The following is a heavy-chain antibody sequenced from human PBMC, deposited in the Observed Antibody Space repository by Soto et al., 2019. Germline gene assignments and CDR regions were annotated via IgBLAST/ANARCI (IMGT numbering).Heavy chain of an antibody. J-gene: IGHJ4*01. V-gene: IGHV3-15*07. D-gene: IGHD6-19*01. CDR3: QPISLKDSRGWYELSD. Sequence: EVQLVETGGGLVKPGGSLRLPCASSGFTFSNVWMNWIRQAPGKGLEWVGRIKSKNDGGTTDYAAPVKGRFTISRDDSKNTLYLQMNSVKTEDTAVYYCQPISLKDSRGWYELSDGGHGTLVTV. CDR1: GFTFSNVW. CDR2: IKSKNDGGTT.